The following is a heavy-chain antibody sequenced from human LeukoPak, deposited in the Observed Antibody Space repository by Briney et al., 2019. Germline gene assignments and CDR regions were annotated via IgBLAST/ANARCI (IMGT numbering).Heavy chain of an antibody. Sequence: SVKVSCKASGGTFSSYAISWVRQAPGQGLEWMGGIIPIFGTANYAQKFQGRVTITADESTSTAYIELSSLRSEDTAVYYCARGGYCGGDCYSDYWGQGTLVTVSS. CDR1: GGTFSSYA. CDR2: IIPIFGTA. D-gene: IGHD2-21*02. J-gene: IGHJ4*02. CDR3: ARGGYCGGDCYSDY. V-gene: IGHV1-69*01.